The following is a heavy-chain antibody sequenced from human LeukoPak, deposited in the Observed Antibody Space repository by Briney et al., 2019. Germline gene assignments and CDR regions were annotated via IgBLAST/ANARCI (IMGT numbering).Heavy chain of an antibody. D-gene: IGHD1-26*01. J-gene: IGHJ3*02. CDR2: IYYSGST. V-gene: IGHV4-59*12. CDR3: ARDGGSYGEI. Sequence: SETLSLTCTVSGGSISSYYWSWIRQPPGKGLEWIGYIYYSGSTNYNPSLKSRVTISVDTSKSQFSLKLSSVTAADTAVYYCARDGGSYGEIWGQGTMVTVSS. CDR1: GGSISSYY.